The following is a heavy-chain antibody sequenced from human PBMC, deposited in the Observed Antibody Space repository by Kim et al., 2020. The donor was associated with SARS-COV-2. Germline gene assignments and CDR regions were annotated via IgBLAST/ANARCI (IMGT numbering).Heavy chain of an antibody. CDR3: ARKNRVGATTYYYYGMDV. V-gene: IGHV3-74*01. J-gene: IGHJ6*02. Sequence: RGRFTISGDNAKTTLYLQMNSLRAEDTAVYYCARKNRVGATTYYYYGMDVWGQGTTVTVSS. D-gene: IGHD1-26*01.